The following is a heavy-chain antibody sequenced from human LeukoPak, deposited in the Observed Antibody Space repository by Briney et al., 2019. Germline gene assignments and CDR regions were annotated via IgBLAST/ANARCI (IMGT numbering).Heavy chain of an antibody. CDR1: WGRFTSDW. Sequence: GESLETSFKGYWGRFTSDWVAWGRALPGKGVEWMGIIFPGDSDTRYSPSIQGQVTISVDRSISTAYLQWSTLKASDTAIYYCARRPLHSQNWLAPWGQGTLVSVSS. CDR2: IFPGDSDT. CDR3: ARRPLHSQNWLAP. V-gene: IGHV5-51*01. J-gene: IGHJ5*02.